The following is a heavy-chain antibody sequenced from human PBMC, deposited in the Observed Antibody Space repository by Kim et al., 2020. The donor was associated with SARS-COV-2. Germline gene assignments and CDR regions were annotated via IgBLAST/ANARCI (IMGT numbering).Heavy chain of an antibody. CDR3: ARAETRITIFGVVIILAFDI. Sequence: SETLSLTCTVSGGSISSGGYYWSWIRQHPGKGLEWIGYIYYSGSTYYNPSLKSRVTISVDTSKNQFSLKLSSVTAADTAVYYCARAETRITIFGVVIILAFDIWDQGTMVTVSS. CDR1: GGSISSGGYY. V-gene: IGHV4-31*03. CDR2: IYYSGST. D-gene: IGHD3-3*01. J-gene: IGHJ3*02.